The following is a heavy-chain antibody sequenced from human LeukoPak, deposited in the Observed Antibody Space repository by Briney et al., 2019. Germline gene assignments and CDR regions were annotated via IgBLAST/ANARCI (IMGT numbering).Heavy chain of an antibody. CDR3: ARGPNYGSRSDYFDY. V-gene: IGHV3-7*03. CDR2: MKEDGSEK. J-gene: IGHJ4*02. Sequence: PGGSLRLSCAASGLTFSDYWMNWVRQAPGKGLEWVANMKEDGSEKYCVDCVKGRFTISRDNAKNSLYLQMNSLRVEDTAVYYCARGPNYGSRSDYFDYWGQGTLVTVSS. D-gene: IGHD3-10*01. CDR1: GLTFSDYW.